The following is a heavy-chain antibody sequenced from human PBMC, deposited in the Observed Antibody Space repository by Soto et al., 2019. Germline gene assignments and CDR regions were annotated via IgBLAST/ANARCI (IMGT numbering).Heavy chain of an antibody. D-gene: IGHD3-9*01. Sequence: SETLSLTCTVSGGSVSSGSYYWSWIRQPPGKGLEWIGYIYYSGSTNYNPSLKSRVTISVDTSKNQFSLKLSSVTAADTAVYYCARGGVRYFDWSGEWFDPWGQGTLVTVSS. J-gene: IGHJ5*02. CDR1: GGSVSSGSYY. V-gene: IGHV4-61*01. CDR3: ARGGVRYFDWSGEWFDP. CDR2: IYYSGST.